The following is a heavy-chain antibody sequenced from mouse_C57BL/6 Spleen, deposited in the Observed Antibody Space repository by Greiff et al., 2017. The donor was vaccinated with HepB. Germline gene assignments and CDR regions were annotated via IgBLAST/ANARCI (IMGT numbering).Heavy chain of an antibody. CDR2: IRNKANGYTT. D-gene: IGHD2-1*01. CDR1: GFTFTDYY. V-gene: IGHV7-3*01. Sequence: EVQLVESGGGLVQPGGSLSLSCAASGFTFTDYYMSWVRQPPGKALEWLGFIRNKANGYTTEYSASVKGRFTISRDNSQSILYLQMNALRAEDSATYYCARYGNYEKGAMDYWGQGTSVTVSS. J-gene: IGHJ4*01. CDR3: ARYGNYEKGAMDY.